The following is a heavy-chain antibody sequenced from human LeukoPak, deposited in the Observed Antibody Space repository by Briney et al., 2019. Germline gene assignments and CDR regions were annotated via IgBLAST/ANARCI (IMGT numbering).Heavy chain of an antibody. CDR3: ARSGTTGIFDY. D-gene: IGHD1-1*01. CDR1: GFTFSSYS. Sequence: GGSLRLSCAASGFTFSSYSMNWVRQAPGKGLEWVSVIYSGGSTYYADSVKGRFTISRDNSKNTLYLQMNSLRAEDTAVYYCARSGTTGIFDYWGQGTLVTVSS. V-gene: IGHV3-53*01. J-gene: IGHJ4*02. CDR2: IYSGGST.